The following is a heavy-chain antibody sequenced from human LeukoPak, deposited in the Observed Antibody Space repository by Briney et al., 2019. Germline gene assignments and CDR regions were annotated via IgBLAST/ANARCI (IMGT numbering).Heavy chain of an antibody. V-gene: IGHV3-7*01. CDR1: GFTFSSYE. Sequence: SGGSLRLSCAASGFTFSSYEMNWVRQAPGKGLEWVANIKQDGSEKYYVDSVKGRFTISRDDAKNSLYLQMNSLRAEDTAVYYCARAGQRWLHTYYFDYWGQGTLVTVSS. D-gene: IGHD5-24*01. CDR3: ARAGQRWLHTYYFDY. CDR2: IKQDGSEK. J-gene: IGHJ4*02.